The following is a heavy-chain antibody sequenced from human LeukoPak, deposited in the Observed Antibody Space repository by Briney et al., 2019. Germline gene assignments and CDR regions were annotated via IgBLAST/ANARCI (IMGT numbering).Heavy chain of an antibody. CDR2: IYYSGST. V-gene: IGHV4-59*08. CDR1: GGLISSYY. CDR3: ARQYCSTSSCYSYSGMDV. Sequence: SETLSLTCNVSGGLISSYYWSWIRQPPGKGLEWIGDIYYSGSTNNNPSLKSRVTISVDPSKSQFSLKLTSVTAADTAVYYCARQYCSTSSCYSYSGMDVWGQGTTVTVSS. D-gene: IGHD2-15*01. J-gene: IGHJ6*02.